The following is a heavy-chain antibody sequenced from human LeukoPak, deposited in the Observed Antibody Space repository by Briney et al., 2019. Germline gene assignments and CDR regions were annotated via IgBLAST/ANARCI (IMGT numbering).Heavy chain of an antibody. CDR1: GFTFSTYW. Sequence: PGGSLRLSCVVSGFTFSTYWMSWVRQAPGKGLEWVASIKQGGSEIYYVDSVKGRFTISRDNAKNSLYLQMNSLRAADTAVYYCARRGSYSSGYYAYYFDYWGQGTLVTVSS. J-gene: IGHJ4*02. D-gene: IGHD6-19*01. CDR2: IKQGGSEI. CDR3: ARRGSYSSGYYAYYFDY. V-gene: IGHV3-7*01.